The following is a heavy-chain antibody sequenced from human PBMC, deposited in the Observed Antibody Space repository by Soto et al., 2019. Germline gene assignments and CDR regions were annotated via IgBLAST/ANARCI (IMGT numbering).Heavy chain of an antibody. J-gene: IGHJ5*02. V-gene: IGHV6-1*01. Sequence: PSQSLSLTCAISGDSLSRNSAAWHWIRQSPSGGFGWLGRTYYRSNWSNDYAVSVKSRITINPGTSTNQFSLQLYSVSPEDSAVYYYAGVSWFRGMDLWGQGTPVTVSS. CDR2: TYYRSNWSN. CDR1: GDSLSRNSAA. D-gene: IGHD3-10*01. CDR3: AGVSWFRGMDL.